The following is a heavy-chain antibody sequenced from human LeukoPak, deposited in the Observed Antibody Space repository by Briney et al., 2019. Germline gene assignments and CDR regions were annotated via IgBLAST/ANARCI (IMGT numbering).Heavy chain of an antibody. CDR1: GFTFSSYS. J-gene: IGHJ5*02. D-gene: IGHD5-24*01. CDR2: ISSSSSTI. Sequence: GGSLRLSCAASGFTFSSYSMNWVRQAPGKGLEWVSYISSSSSTIYYADSVKGRFTISRDNAKNSLYLQMNSLRAEDTAVYYCAREDLGGDGCRFAHWGQGTLVTVSS. V-gene: IGHV3-48*01. CDR3: AREDLGGDGCRFAH.